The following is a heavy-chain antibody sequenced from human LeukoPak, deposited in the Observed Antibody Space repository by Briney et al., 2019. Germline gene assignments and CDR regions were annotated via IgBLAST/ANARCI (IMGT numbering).Heavy chain of an antibody. J-gene: IGHJ3*02. CDR3: ARQKDFDM. V-gene: IGHV1-2*02. CDR1: GYTFSGYY. Sequence: ASVKVSCKASGYTFSGYYMHWVRQAPGQGLEWMGCINPNSGGTNYAQKFQGRVTMTRDTSISTAYMELSSLRSDDTAVYYRARQKDFDMWGQGTVVTVSS. CDR2: INPNSGGT.